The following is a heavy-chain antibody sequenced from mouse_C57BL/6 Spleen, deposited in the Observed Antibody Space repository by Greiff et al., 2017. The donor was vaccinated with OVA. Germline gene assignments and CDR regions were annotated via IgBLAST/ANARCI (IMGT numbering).Heavy chain of an antibody. V-gene: IGHV1-74*01. Sequence: QVHVKQPGAELVKPGASVKVSCKASGYTFTSYWMHWVKQRPGQGLEWIGRIHPSDSDTNYNQKFKGKATLTVDKSSSTAYMQLSSLTSEDSAVYYCAIAKYDADYFDYWGQGTTLTVSS. CDR3: AIAKYDADYFDY. CDR1: GYTFTSYW. D-gene: IGHD2-14*01. J-gene: IGHJ2*01. CDR2: IHPSDSDT.